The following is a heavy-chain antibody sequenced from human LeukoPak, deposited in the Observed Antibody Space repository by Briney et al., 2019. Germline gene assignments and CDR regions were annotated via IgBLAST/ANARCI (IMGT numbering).Heavy chain of an antibody. V-gene: IGHV3-48*01. D-gene: IGHD2-2*03. Sequence: GGSLRLSCAASGFTFCSYSMNWVRQAPGKGLEWVSYISSSSSTIYYADSVKGRFTISRDNAKNSLYLQMNSLRAEDTAVYYCARVSGYCSSTSCYRHYYYYYMDVWGKGTTVTVSS. J-gene: IGHJ6*03. CDR1: GFTFCSYS. CDR3: ARVSGYCSSTSCYRHYYYYYMDV. CDR2: ISSSSSTI.